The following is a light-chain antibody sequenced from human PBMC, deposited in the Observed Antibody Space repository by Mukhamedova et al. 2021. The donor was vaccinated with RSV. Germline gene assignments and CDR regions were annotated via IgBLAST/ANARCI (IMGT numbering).Light chain of an antibody. J-gene: IGKJ4*01. V-gene: IGKV3-20*01. Sequence: SVSSSYLAWYQQKPGQAPRLLIYGASSRATGIPDRFSGSGSGTDFTLTISRLEPEDFAVYYCQQYGSSPLTFGGGTKGEIK. CDR2: GAS. CDR3: QQYGSSPLT. CDR1: SVSSSY.